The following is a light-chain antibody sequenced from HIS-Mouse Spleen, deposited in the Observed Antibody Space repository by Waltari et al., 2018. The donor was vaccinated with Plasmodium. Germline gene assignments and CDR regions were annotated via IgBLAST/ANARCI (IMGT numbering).Light chain of an antibody. V-gene: IGLV3-27*01. CDR1: VLAKKY. CDR2: KDS. J-gene: IGLJ3*02. CDR3: CSADDNNLV. Sequence: SYELTQPSSVSVSPGQPARIPCSGEVLAKKYARWFQQKPGQAPVLVIYKDSERPSGITELFSGYSSGTTGTLTLSGGQVGDEADYYCCSADDNNLVFGGGTTLTVL.